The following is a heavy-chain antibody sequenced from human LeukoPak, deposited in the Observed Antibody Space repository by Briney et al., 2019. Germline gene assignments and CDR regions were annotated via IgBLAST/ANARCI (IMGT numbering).Heavy chain of an antibody. CDR1: GFTFGDYA. J-gene: IGHJ6*03. V-gene: IGHV3-49*04. CDR2: IRSKAYGGTT. D-gene: IGHD2-2*01. Sequence: PGGSLRLSCTASGFTFGDYAMSWVRQASGKGLEWVGFIRSKAYGGTTEYAASVKGRFSISRDDSKSIAYLQMNSLKTEDTAVYYCTRDRLVAGYYYYRDVWGKGTTVTVSS. CDR3: TRDRLVAGYYYYRDV.